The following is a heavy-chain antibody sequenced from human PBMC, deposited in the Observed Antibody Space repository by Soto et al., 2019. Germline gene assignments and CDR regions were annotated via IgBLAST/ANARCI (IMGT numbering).Heavy chain of an antibody. V-gene: IGHV3-23*01. Sequence: GGSLRLSCAGSGFTFSRYAMSWVRQAPGKGLEWVSDISGSGGSTYYADSVKGRFTISRDNSKNTLYLQMNSLRAEDTAIYYCAKRGDSYGYREMDVWGKGTTVTVSS. CDR1: GFTFSRYA. CDR2: ISGSGGST. CDR3: AKRGDSYGYREMDV. D-gene: IGHD5-18*01. J-gene: IGHJ6*04.